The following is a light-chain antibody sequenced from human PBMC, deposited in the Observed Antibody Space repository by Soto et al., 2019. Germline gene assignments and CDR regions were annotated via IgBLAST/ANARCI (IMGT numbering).Light chain of an antibody. CDR3: SSYAGINTVV. Sequence: QSALTQPPSASGSPGQSVTISRTGTSSDVGGYNYVSWYQQHPGKAPKLILYEVSERPSGVPDRFSGSKSGNTASLTVSGLQAEDDADYYCSSYAGINTVVFGGGTKLTVL. J-gene: IGLJ2*01. V-gene: IGLV2-8*01. CDR1: SSDVGGYNY. CDR2: EVS.